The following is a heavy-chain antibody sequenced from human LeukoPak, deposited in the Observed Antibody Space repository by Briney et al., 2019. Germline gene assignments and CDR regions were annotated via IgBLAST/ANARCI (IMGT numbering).Heavy chain of an antibody. Sequence: SVKVSCKASGGTFSSYAISWVRQAPGQGLEWMGRIIPIFGTANYAQKFQGRVTITTDESTSTAYMELSSLRSEETAVYYCARGLRWAGTFDYWGQGTLVTVSS. J-gene: IGHJ4*02. CDR2: IIPIFGTA. D-gene: IGHD6-19*01. V-gene: IGHV1-69*05. CDR1: GGTFSSYA. CDR3: ARGLRWAGTFDY.